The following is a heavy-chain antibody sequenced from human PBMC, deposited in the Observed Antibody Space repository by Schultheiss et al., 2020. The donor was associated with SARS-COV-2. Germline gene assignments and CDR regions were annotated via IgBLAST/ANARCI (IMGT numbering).Heavy chain of an antibody. CDR3: ARDESSGGYQGPFDY. Sequence: GGSLRLSCSASGFTFSSYGMHWVRQAPGKGLEWVAVIWYDGSNKYYADSVKGRFTISRDNSKNTLHLQMNSLRAEDTAVYYCARDESSGGYQGPFDYWGQGTLVTVSS. D-gene: IGHD6-19*01. V-gene: IGHV3-33*08. CDR2: IWYDGSNK. J-gene: IGHJ4*02. CDR1: GFTFSSYG.